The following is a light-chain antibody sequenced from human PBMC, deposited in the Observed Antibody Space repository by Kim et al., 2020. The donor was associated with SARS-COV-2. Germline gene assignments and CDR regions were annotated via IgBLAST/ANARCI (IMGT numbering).Light chain of an antibody. CDR2: SMT. CDR3: CSYAGRYSLV. J-gene: IGLJ2*01. V-gene: IGLV2-11*03. Sequence: GQSVTISCIGTSSDVGAFTFVSLYQQHPGKAPKLMIYSMTARPSGVPDRFSGSKTGPTASLTISGLQAEDEADYYCCSYAGRYSLVCGGGTQLTVL. CDR1: SSDVGAFTF.